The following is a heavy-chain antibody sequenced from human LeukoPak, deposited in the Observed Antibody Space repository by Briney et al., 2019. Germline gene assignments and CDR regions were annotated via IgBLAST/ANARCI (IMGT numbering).Heavy chain of an antibody. J-gene: IGHJ5*02. V-gene: IGHV4-59*01. CDR1: GGSISSSY. Sequence: SETLSLTSTLSGGSISSSYWSWVRETPGKGLEWSGYISYRGSTNFNPSLKSRVTISVDTYKHQFSLKLSSVTAADTAVYYCAREGTAGTNFNWFDPWGEGTLVTVSS. D-gene: IGHD1-1*01. CDR2: ISYRGST. CDR3: AREGTAGTNFNWFDP.